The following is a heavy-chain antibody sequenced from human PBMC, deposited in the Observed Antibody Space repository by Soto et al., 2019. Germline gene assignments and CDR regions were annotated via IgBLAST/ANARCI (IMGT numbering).Heavy chain of an antibody. CDR1: GFTFSSYA. CDR3: ARDRNRGSYDPEYFQH. J-gene: IGHJ1*01. CDR2: ISYDGSNK. D-gene: IGHD1-26*01. V-gene: IGHV3-30-3*01. Sequence: QVQLVESGGGVVQPGRSLRLSCAASGFTFSSYAMHWVRQAPGKGLEWVAVISYDGSNKYYADSVKGRFTISRDNSKNMLYLQMNSLRAEDTAVYYCARDRNRGSYDPEYFQHWGQGTLVTVSS.